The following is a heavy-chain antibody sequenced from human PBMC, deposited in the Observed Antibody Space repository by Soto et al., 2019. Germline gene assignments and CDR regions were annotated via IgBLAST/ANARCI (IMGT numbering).Heavy chain of an antibody. CDR1: GGSISSGGYY. V-gene: IGHV4-31*03. J-gene: IGHJ1*01. Sequence: QVQLQESGPGLVKPSQTLSLTCTVSGGSISSGGYYLSWIRQHPGKGLEWIGYIYYRGSTYYNPSLKSRVNISVDTSKNQFSLKLSSVTAADTAVYYCAGLGGGDHYYDSSGYHEYFPHWGQGTLVTVSS. D-gene: IGHD3-22*01. CDR2: IYYRGST. CDR3: AGLGGGDHYYDSSGYHEYFPH.